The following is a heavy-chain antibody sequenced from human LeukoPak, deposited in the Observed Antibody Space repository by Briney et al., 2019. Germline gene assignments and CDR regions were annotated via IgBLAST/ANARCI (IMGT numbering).Heavy chain of an antibody. V-gene: IGHV3-15*01. Sequence: GGSLRLSCAASGFTFSSYSMNWVRQAPGKGLEWVGRIKSKTDGGTTDYAAPVKGRFTISRDDSKNTLYLQMNSLKTEDTAVYYCTPTYCSSTSCSDYWGQGTLVTVSS. CDR2: IKSKTDGGTT. D-gene: IGHD2-2*01. CDR1: GFTFSSYS. CDR3: TPTYCSSTSCSDY. J-gene: IGHJ4*02.